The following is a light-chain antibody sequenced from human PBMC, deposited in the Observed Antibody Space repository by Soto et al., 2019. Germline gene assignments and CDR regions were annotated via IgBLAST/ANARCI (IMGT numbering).Light chain of an antibody. CDR2: EVN. CDR3: CSFAASDTFV. CDR1: SSDVGKYNL. V-gene: IGLV2-23*02. J-gene: IGLJ1*01. Sequence: QYVLTQPASVSGSPGQSITISCTGTSSDVGKYNLVSWYRQHPGKAPKLMTYEVNKRPSGVSDRFSGSKSGDTASLTISGLQAEDEADYYCCSFAASDTFVFGIGTKLTVL.